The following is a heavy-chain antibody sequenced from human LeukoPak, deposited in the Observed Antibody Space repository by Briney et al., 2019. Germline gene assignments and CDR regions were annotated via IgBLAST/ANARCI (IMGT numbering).Heavy chain of an antibody. J-gene: IGHJ4*02. CDR2: IDTVGDT. D-gene: IGHD3-22*01. V-gene: IGHV3-13*04. CDR1: GFTFSSYD. Sequence: GGSLRLSCSASGFTFSSYDMHWVRQVTGKGLEWVSAIDTVGDTYYPGSVKGRFIISRENAKNSLYLQLNSLRAGDTAVYYCARERMYDSSGKALQYLDYWGQGNLVTVSS. CDR3: ARERMYDSSGKALQYLDY.